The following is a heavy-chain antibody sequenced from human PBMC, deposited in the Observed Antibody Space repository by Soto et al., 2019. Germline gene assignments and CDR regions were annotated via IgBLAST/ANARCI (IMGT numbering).Heavy chain of an antibody. CDR3: ARETDSYYYDSSGFLDY. Sequence: PSETLSLTCTVSGGSISSGDYYWSWIRQPPGKGLEWIGYIYYSGSTYYNPSLKSRVTISVDTSKNQFSLKLSSVTAADTAVYYCARETDSYYYDSSGFLDYWGQGTLVTVSS. J-gene: IGHJ4*02. CDR1: GGSISSGDYY. D-gene: IGHD3-22*01. CDR2: IYYSGST. V-gene: IGHV4-30-4*01.